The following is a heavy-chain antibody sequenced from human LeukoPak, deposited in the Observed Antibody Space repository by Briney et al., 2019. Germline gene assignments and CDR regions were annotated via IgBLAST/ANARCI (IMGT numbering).Heavy chain of an antibody. V-gene: IGHV3-66*01. D-gene: IGHD3-10*01. J-gene: IGHJ4*02. CDR2: IYSGGST. Sequence: GSLRLSCAASGFTFSSFAMSWVRQTPGKGLEWVSVIYSGGSTYYADSVKGRFTISRDNSKNALYLQMNSLRAEDTAVYYCARGSFGELLYLSVDYWGQGTLVTVSS. CDR3: ARGSFGELLYLSVDY. CDR1: GFTFSSFA.